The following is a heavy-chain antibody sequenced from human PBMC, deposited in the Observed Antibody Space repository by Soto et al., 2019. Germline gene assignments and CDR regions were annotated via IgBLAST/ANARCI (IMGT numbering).Heavy chain of an antibody. V-gene: IGHV3-33*01. D-gene: IGHD4-17*01. J-gene: IGHJ4*02. CDR2: LWDDVSNK. CDR1: GFTFSSYG. CDR3: ARARVPYGYYFFWTKTDY. Sequence: QVQLVESGGGVVQPGRSLRLSCAASGFTFSSYGMHWVRQAPGTGLEWLAVLWDDVSNKYYADSVKGRFTISRDNSKNPLYLQMNSLRAEDTAVYYCARARVPYGYYFFWTKTDYWGQGTLVTVSS.